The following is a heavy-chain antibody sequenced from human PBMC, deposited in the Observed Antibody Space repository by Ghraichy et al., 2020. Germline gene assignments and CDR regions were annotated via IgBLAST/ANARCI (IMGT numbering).Heavy chain of an antibody. V-gene: IGHV3-21*01. CDR1: GFTFSSYS. Sequence: GESLNISCAASGFTFSSYSMNWVRQAPGKGLEWVSSISSSSSYIYYADSVKGRFTISRDNAKNSLYLQMNSLRAEDTAVYYCARDGPDYYGSGSRDYWGQGTLVTVSS. CDR3: ARDGPDYYGSGSRDY. D-gene: IGHD3-10*01. CDR2: ISSSSSYI. J-gene: IGHJ4*02.